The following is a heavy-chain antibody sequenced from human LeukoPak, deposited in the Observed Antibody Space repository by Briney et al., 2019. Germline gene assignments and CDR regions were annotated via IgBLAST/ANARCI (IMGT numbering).Heavy chain of an antibody. CDR1: GGSISSYY. Sequence: PSETLSLTCTVSGGSISSYYWSWIRQPPGKGLEWIGYIYYSGSTNYNPSLKSRVTISVDTSKNQFSLKLSSVTAADTAVYYCARIYYYDFWSGYWFDPWGQGTLVTVSS. CDR3: ARIYYYDFWSGYWFDP. D-gene: IGHD3-3*01. J-gene: IGHJ5*02. CDR2: IYYSGST. V-gene: IGHV4-59*01.